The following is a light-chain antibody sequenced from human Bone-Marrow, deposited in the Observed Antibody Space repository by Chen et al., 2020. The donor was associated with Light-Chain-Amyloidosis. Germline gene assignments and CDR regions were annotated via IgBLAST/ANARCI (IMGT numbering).Light chain of an antibody. J-gene: IGKJ1*01. Sequence: EIVVAQSPAPLSVSPGERATLSCRAGQAIGTNLAWYQQKPGQAPRLLIYAASTRVTGIPARFSGSGSETEFTLIIASLQSEDFAVYYCQEYNDWPGTFGQGTKVEIK. CDR1: QAIGTN. CDR2: AAS. V-gene: IGKV3-15*01. CDR3: QEYNDWPGT.